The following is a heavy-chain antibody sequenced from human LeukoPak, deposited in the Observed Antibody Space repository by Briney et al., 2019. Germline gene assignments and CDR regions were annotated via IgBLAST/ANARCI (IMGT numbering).Heavy chain of an antibody. CDR2: INHNGNVN. Sequence: GGSLRLSCAASGFTFSSYWMNWVRQAPGKGLEWVASINHNGNVNYYVDSVKGRFTISRDNAKNSLYLQMSNLRAEDTAVYFCARGGGLDVWGQGATVTVSS. J-gene: IGHJ6*02. CDR1: GFTFSSYW. V-gene: IGHV3-7*03. D-gene: IGHD3-16*01. CDR3: ARGGGLDV.